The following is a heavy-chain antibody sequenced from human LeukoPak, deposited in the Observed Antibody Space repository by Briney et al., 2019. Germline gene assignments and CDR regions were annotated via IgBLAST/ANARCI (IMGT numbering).Heavy chain of an antibody. V-gene: IGHV1-24*01. D-gene: IGHD4-17*01. CDR3: ATVLLRDYSDVRALDF. Sequence: GASVTVSCTVSGYTLTELSIHWVRQAPGKGLEWMGGFDPEDAEPLSALKFHGRLTMTEDSSTDTAYMELSSLRSEDTAMYYCATVLLRDYSDVRALDFWGQGTLVTVSS. CDR2: FDPEDAEP. J-gene: IGHJ4*02. CDR1: GYTLTELS.